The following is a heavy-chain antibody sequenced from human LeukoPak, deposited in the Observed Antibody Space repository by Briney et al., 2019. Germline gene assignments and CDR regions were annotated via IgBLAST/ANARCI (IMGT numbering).Heavy chain of an antibody. Sequence: SETLSLTCTVSGGSISSGSYYWSWIRQPAGKGLEWIGRIYTSGSTNYNPSLKSRVTISVDTSKNQFSLKLSSVTAADTAVYYCARYTIFGVVIRTAYFDYGGQGTLVTVSS. CDR2: IYTSGST. CDR1: GGSISSGSYY. V-gene: IGHV4-61*02. D-gene: IGHD3-3*01. J-gene: IGHJ4*02. CDR3: ARYTIFGVVIRTAYFDY.